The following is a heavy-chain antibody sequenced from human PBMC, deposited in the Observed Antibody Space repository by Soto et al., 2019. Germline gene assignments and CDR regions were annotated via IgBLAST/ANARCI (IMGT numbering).Heavy chain of an antibody. J-gene: IGHJ4*02. CDR3: TRGVATIRD. V-gene: IGHV4-34*02. CDR2: VNHNGGT. CDR1: GGSFSDYT. D-gene: IGHD5-12*01. Sequence: QEQLQQWGAGLLKPSETLSLTCAVTGGSFSDYTWSWIRQSPGKRLEWIGEVNHNGGTIYNPSLKSRVTISIDTSKNEFSLKLSSVTAADTAVYYCTRGVATIRDWGQGSLVTVSS.